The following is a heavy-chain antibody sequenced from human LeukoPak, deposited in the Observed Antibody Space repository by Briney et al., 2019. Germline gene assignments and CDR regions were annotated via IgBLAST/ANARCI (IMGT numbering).Heavy chain of an antibody. D-gene: IGHD3-16*02. CDR2: VHSNGDT. V-gene: IGHV4-4*07. CDR3: ARDIGLAH. Sequence: PSETLSLTCTVSGASIRTYFWSWFRQPAGKGLEWIGRVHSNGDTYYNPSLESRVTVSMNTSRNQFAPNLTSLTAADAAVYYCARDIGLAHWGQGTLVTVSS. J-gene: IGHJ4*02. CDR1: GASIRTYF.